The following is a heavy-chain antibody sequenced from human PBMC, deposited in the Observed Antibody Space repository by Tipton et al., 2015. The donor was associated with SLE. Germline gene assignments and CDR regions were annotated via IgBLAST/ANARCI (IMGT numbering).Heavy chain of an antibody. D-gene: IGHD5-18*01. CDR3: AREDTAMVTDY. CDR1: GGSISSHY. J-gene: IGHJ4*02. CDR2: INHSGST. Sequence: TLSLTCTVSGGSISSHYWSWIRQPPGKGLEWIGEINHSGSTNYNPSLKSRVTISVDTSKNQFSLKLSSVTAADTAVYYCAREDTAMVTDYWGQGTLVTVSS. V-gene: IGHV4-34*01.